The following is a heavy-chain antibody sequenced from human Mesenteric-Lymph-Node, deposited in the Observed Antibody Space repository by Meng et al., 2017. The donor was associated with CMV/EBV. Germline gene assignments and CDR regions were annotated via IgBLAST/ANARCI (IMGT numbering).Heavy chain of an antibody. CDR3: ATELLNYYGSGGDAFDI. Sequence: SETLSLTCTVSGGSISISSYYWGWIRQPPGKGLEWIGSIYYSGSTYYNPSLKSRLTISVDTSKNQFSLKLSSVTAADTAVYYCATELLNYYGSGGDAFDIWGQGTMVTVSS. D-gene: IGHD3-10*01. CDR2: IYYSGST. V-gene: IGHV4-39*07. CDR1: GGSISISSYY. J-gene: IGHJ3*02.